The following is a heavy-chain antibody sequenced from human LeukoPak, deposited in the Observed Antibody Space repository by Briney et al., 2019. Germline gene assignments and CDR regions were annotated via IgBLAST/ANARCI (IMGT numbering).Heavy chain of an antibody. J-gene: IGHJ3*02. CDR1: GYTFTSYG. D-gene: IGHD6-19*01. CDR3: ARSLYSSGWYLLGDI. V-gene: IGHV1-18*01. CDR2: ISGYDGNT. Sequence: ASVKVSCKASGYTFTSYGISWVRQAPGRGVEWVGWISGYDGNTKYAQTLQGRVTMTTDTTTSTAYMELRSLRSDDTAVYYCARSLYSSGWYLLGDIWGQGTMVTVSS.